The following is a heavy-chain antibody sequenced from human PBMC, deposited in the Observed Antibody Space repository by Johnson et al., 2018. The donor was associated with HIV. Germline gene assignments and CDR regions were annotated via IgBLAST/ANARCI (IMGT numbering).Heavy chain of an antibody. D-gene: IGHD3-3*01. CDR3: ARGPILEWLSGDGFDM. V-gene: IGHV3-30-3*01. J-gene: IGHJ3*02. CDR2: ISDDGHNK. CDR1: GFRFSTYA. Sequence: QVQLVESGGGVVQPGRSLRLSCAASGFRFSTYALHWVRQTPGKGLEWVALISDDGHNKYYADSVKGRFTISRDNSKNTLYLQMNSLRVEDTAMYYCARGPILEWLSGDGFDMWGQGTKVTV.